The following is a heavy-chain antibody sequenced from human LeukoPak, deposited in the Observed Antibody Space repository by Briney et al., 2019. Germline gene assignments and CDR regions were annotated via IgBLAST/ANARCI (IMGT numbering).Heavy chain of an antibody. CDR3: ARSDGYGLVGI. J-gene: IGHJ3*02. V-gene: IGHV4-4*02. CDR2: IYHDGSA. CDR1: GVSISSGKW. D-gene: IGHD3-10*01. Sequence: PSGTLSLTCAVSGVSISSGKWWSWVRQPPGKGLEWIGEIYHDGSANYNPSLKSRVSISMDTSKNQFSLNLWSVTAADTAVYYCARSDGYGLVGIWGQGTMVTVSS.